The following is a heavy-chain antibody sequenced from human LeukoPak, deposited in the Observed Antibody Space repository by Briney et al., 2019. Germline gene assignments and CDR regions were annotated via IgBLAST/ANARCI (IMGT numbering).Heavy chain of an antibody. D-gene: IGHD6-6*01. J-gene: IGHJ4*02. CDR1: GGTFSSYA. CDR3: ARDPEYSSSSPQTPFDY. V-gene: IGHV1-69*04. Sequence: SVKVSCKASGGTFSSYAISWVRQAPGQGLEWMGRIIPILGIANYAQKFQGRVTITADKSTSTAYMELSSLRSEDTAVYYCARDPEYSSSSPQTPFDYWGQGTLVTVSS. CDR2: IIPILGIA.